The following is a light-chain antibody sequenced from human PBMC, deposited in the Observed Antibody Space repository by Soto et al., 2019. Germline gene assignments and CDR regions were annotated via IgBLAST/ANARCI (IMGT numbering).Light chain of an antibody. Sequence: DIQMTQSPSSLSASVGQRVTITCRASQSVGSWLAWYQQKPGRAPKVLIYDASTLQSGVPSRFSGSGSGTGFTLTISCLQSEDFATYYCQQYYSYPITFGQGTRLEIK. V-gene: IGKV1-5*01. J-gene: IGKJ5*01. CDR1: QSVGSW. CDR2: DAS. CDR3: QQYYSYPIT.